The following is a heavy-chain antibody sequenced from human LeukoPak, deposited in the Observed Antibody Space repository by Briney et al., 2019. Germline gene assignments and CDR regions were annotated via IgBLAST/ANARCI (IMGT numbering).Heavy chain of an antibody. CDR3: AAGYNYGRCFDY. D-gene: IGHD5-18*01. CDR1: GFTFYDFA. CDR2: ISWNSGSI. J-gene: IGHJ4*02. Sequence: SLRFSSAASGFTFYDFAMPRGPPGPGQGLMWGSGISWNSGSIGYADSVKGRFTISRDNAKNSLYLQMNSLRAEDMALYYCAAGYNYGRCFDYWGQGTLVTVSS. V-gene: IGHV3-9*03.